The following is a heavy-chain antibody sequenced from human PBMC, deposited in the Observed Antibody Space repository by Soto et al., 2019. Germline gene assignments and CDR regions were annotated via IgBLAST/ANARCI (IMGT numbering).Heavy chain of an antibody. D-gene: IGHD6-13*01. Sequence: QVQLVESGGGLVKPGGSLRLSCAASGFTFSDYYMSWIRQAPGKGQEWVSYINSSSSYTNYADSVKGRFTISRDNAKNSLYLQMNSLRAEYTAVYYFARTKAAGGGWRYFDIGGRGTLVTVSS. CDR2: INSSSSYT. CDR1: GFTFSDYY. V-gene: IGHV3-11*05. CDR3: ARTKAAGGGWRYFDI. J-gene: IGHJ2*01.